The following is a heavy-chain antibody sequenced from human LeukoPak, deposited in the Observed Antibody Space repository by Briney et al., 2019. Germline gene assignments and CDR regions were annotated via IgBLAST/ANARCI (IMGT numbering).Heavy chain of an antibody. CDR1: GYTFTNNW. V-gene: IGHV1-46*01. Sequence: ASVKVSCKTSGYTFTNNWMHWVRQAPGQGLEWVGVINPTGTSTLYAQNFQGRVTLTRDMSTTTDYMELSSLRSDDTAMYYCARSSGRSPNRDYMDVWGKGTTVTISS. D-gene: IGHD1-14*01. CDR2: INPTGTST. CDR3: ARSSGRSPNRDYMDV. J-gene: IGHJ6*03.